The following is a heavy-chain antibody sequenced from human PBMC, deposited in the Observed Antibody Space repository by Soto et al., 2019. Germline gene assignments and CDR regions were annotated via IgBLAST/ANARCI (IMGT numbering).Heavy chain of an antibody. CDR2: INHSGST. J-gene: IGHJ6*02. CDR3: ARGSYFYYYGMDV. V-gene: IGHV4-34*01. Sequence: WRRIIKPPGKGLEWIGEINHSGSTNYNPSLKSRVTISVDTSKNQFSLKLSSMTAADTAVYYCARGSYFYYYGMDVWGQGTTVTVSS.